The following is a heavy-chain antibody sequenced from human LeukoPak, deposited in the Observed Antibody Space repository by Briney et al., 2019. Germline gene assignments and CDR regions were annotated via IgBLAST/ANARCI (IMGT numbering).Heavy chain of an antibody. CDR3: ARDFRRCRSGSYQVDWFDP. CDR1: GGSISSSSYY. Sequence: SETLSLTCTVSGGSISSSSYYWGWIRQPPGKGLEWIGSIYYSGSTYYNPSLKRRVTISVDTSNNQFALKLSSVTAADTAVYYCARDFRRCRSGSYQVDWFDPWGQGTLVTVSS. CDR2: IYYSGST. D-gene: IGHD1-26*01. V-gene: IGHV4-39*06. J-gene: IGHJ5*02.